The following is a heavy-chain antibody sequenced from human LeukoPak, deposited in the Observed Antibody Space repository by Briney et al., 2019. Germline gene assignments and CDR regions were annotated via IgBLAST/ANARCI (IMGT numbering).Heavy chain of an antibody. CDR1: GGSISSYY. D-gene: IGHD5-24*01. J-gene: IGHJ4*02. CDR3: AIPRRDGYNMGKSPRHKTFDY. CDR2: IYYSGST. Sequence: KSSETLSLTCTVSGGSISSYYWSWIRQPPGKGLEWIGYIYYSGSTNYNPSLESRVTISVDTSKNQFSLKLSSVTAADTAVYYCAIPRRDGYNMGKSPRHKTFDYWGQGTLVTVSS. V-gene: IGHV4-59*01.